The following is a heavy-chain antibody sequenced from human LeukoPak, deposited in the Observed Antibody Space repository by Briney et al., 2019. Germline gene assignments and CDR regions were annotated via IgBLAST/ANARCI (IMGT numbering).Heavy chain of an antibody. J-gene: IGHJ4*02. CDR1: GFTFSGSA. D-gene: IGHD1-26*01. Sequence: GGSLRLSCAASGFTFSGSAMHWVRQASGKGLEWVGHIRSRVDSYATVYAASGKGRFTITRDDSENTAYLQMNSLNTEDTAVYYCATFPSGSWSAYWGQGTLVTVSS. V-gene: IGHV3-73*01. CDR2: IRSRVDSYAT. CDR3: ATFPSGSWSAY.